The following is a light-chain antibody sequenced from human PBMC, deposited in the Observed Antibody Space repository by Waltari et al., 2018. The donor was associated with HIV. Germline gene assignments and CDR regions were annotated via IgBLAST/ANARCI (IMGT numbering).Light chain of an antibody. Sequence: DIQMTQSPSSVSASVGDRITITCRASQGIRSSLAWYQQKPGKAPKLLIYGTYTWQSGVPSRFSGSGSGTDFTLTISSLQPDDVATYYCQNYNSAPPTFGQGTRLDIK. CDR1: QGIRSS. CDR2: GTY. CDR3: QNYNSAPPT. J-gene: IGKJ5*01. V-gene: IGKV1-12*01.